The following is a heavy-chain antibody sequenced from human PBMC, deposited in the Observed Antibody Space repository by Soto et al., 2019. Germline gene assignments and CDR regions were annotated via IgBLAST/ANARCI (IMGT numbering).Heavy chain of an antibody. CDR1: GYTFTIYG. Sequence: VQLVQSGGEVKKPGASVKVSCKASGYTFTIYGINWVRQAPGQGLEWMGWISPDNGNTNNAQKLQGRVTMTTDTSTSTAYMELRRLRSDDTAVYYCARALGYSGYAGMDVWGQGTTVTVSS. CDR2: ISPDNGNT. CDR3: ARALGYSGYAGMDV. D-gene: IGHD5-12*01. V-gene: IGHV1-18*01. J-gene: IGHJ6*02.